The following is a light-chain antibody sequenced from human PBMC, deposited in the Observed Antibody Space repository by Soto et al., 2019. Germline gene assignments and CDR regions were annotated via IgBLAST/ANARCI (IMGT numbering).Light chain of an antibody. J-gene: IGLJ1*01. CDR1: SNDIGSYNF. V-gene: IGLV2-23*02. CDR3: CSFVGSTTSYI. CDR2: DVS. Sequence: QSALTQPASVSGSPGQSITISCTGTSNDIGSYNFVSWYQQHPGKAPKILIYDVSQRPSGASNRFSGSKSGNTAALTISGLQAEDEADYYCCSFVGSTTSYIFGTGTKLTVL.